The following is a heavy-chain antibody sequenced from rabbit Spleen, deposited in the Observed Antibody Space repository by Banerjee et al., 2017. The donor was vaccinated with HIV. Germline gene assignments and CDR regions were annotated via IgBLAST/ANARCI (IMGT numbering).Heavy chain of an antibody. Sequence: QSLEESGGDLVKPGASLTLTCTASGFDFSSGDYMWWVRQAPGKGLEWIARIDAGSGGSTYYATWAKGRFTISKTSSTTVTLQMTTLTAADTATYFCARDSGSSFSSYGMDLWGQGTLVTVS. V-gene: IGHV1S40*01. CDR2: IDAGSGGST. CDR1: GFDFSSGDY. J-gene: IGHJ6*01. CDR3: ARDSGSSFSSYGMDL. D-gene: IGHD8-1*01.